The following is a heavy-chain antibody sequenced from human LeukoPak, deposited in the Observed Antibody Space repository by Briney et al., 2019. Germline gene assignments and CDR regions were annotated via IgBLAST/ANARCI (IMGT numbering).Heavy chain of an antibody. Sequence: SETLSLTCAVSGGSIIGYYWSWIRQPPGKGLEWIGYIYYSGSTNYNPSLKSRVTISVDTSKNQFSLKLSSVTAVDTAVYYCARKLGSGSPFDYWGQGTLVTVSS. D-gene: IGHD3-10*01. V-gene: IGHV4-59*01. J-gene: IGHJ4*02. CDR3: ARKLGSGSPFDY. CDR1: GGSIIGYY. CDR2: IYYSGST.